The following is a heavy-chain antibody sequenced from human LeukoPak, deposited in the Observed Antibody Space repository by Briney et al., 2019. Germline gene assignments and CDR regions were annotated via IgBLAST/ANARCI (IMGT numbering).Heavy chain of an antibody. D-gene: IGHD3-9*01. J-gene: IGHJ4*02. CDR2: ISAYNGNT. V-gene: IGHV1-18*01. CDR1: GYTFTSYG. CDR3: ARDLVDYDILTGRSDY. Sequence: ASVKVSCKASGYTFTSYGISWVRQAPGQGLEWMGWISAYNGNTNYAQKLQGRVTMTTDTSTSTAYMELRSLRSDDTAVYYCARDLVDYDILTGRSDYWGQGTLVTVSS.